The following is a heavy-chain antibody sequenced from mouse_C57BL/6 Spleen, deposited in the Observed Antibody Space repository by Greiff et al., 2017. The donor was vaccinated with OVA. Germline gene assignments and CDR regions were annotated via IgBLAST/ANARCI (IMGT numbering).Heavy chain of an antibody. CDR3: AGGYGNSEGFAY. CDR2: IDPSDSYT. V-gene: IGHV1-59*01. J-gene: IGHJ3*01. D-gene: IGHD2-1*01. Sequence: QVQLQQPGAELVRPGTSVKLSCKASGYTFTSYWMHWVKQRPGQGLAWIGVIDPSDSYTNYNQKFKGKATLTVDTSSSTAYMQLSSLTSEDSAVYYCAGGYGNSEGFAYWGQGTLVTVSA. CDR1: GYTFTSYW.